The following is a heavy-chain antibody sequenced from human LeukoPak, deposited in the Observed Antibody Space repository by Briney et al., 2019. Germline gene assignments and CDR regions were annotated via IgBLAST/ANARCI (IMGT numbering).Heavy chain of an antibody. D-gene: IGHD3-16*01. V-gene: IGHV4-31*03. Sequence: PSQTLSLTCTVSDGSISSGGYYWSWIRQHPGKGLEWIGYIYYSGSTYYNPSLKSRVAISVDTSKNQFSLRLTSVTAADTAVYYCARHELWGLITPETPLDPWGQGTLVTVSS. J-gene: IGHJ5*02. CDR2: IYYSGST. CDR3: ARHELWGLITPETPLDP. CDR1: DGSISSGGYY.